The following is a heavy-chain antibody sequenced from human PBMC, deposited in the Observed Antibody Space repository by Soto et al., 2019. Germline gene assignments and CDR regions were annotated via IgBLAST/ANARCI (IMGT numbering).Heavy chain of an antibody. CDR1: GFSFSTYG. Sequence: QVQLLDSGGGVVQPGTSLRLSCAASGFSFSTYGMHWVRQAPGKGLEWVAVVWSNGVNNYYADSVKGRFTISRDNAKNSLYLQMNSLRAEDTAVYYCASHGKVYYYYGMDVWGQGTTVTVSS. CDR3: ASHGKVYYYYGMDV. CDR2: VWSNGVNN. J-gene: IGHJ6*02. V-gene: IGHV3-33*03.